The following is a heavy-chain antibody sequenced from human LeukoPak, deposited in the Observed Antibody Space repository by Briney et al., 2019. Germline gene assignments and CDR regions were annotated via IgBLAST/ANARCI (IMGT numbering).Heavy chain of an antibody. D-gene: IGHD2-15*01. V-gene: IGHV4-39*07. CDR3: AREDDYCSGGSCYRGPDY. Sequence: SETLSLTCTVSGGSISSSSYYWGWIRQPPGKGLEWIGSIYYSGSTYYNPSLESRVTISVDTSKNQFSLKLSSVTAADTAVYYCAREDDYCSGGSCYRGPDYWGQGTLVTVSS. CDR1: GGSISSSSYY. J-gene: IGHJ4*02. CDR2: IYYSGST.